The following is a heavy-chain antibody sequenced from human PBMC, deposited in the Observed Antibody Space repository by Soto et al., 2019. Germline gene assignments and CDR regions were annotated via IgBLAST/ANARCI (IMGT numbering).Heavy chain of an antibody. Sequence: LSLPCTVSGVSISSYYWSWIRQPAGKGLEWVGDIYFGGCTNYNPSLKTRVTKSGDTSKNQFSLKLTAVTAADTAVYYCARGGGQADYWGQGTLVTVSS. D-gene: IGHD3-16*01. CDR3: ARGGGQADY. CDR2: IYFGGCT. J-gene: IGHJ4*02. CDR1: GVSISSYY. V-gene: IGHV4-59*01.